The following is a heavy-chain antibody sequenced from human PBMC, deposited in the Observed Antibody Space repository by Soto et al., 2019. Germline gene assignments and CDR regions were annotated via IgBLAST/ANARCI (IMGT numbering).Heavy chain of an antibody. CDR2: INPRGGDT. V-gene: IGHV1-46*01. J-gene: IGHJ4*02. D-gene: IGHD2-2*01. CDR1: GYTFSSYY. Sequence: QVRLLQSGTEVKQPGASLRVSCKASGYTFSSYYIHWVRQAPGQGLEWMGIINPRGGDTSYEQKFQGTVTMTRDTSTSTVYMELRSLTSDDTAMYYCARALPEFDYGGPGTLVTVSS. CDR3: ARALPEFDY.